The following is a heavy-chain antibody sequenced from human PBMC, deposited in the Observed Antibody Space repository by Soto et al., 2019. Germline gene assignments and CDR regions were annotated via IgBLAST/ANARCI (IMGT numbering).Heavy chain of an antibody. V-gene: IGHV1-3*01. D-gene: IGHD2-15*01. CDR2: INAGNGNT. CDR1: GYTFTSYA. J-gene: IGHJ4*02. Sequence: QVHLVQSGAEVKKPVSSVKVSCKASGYTFTSYAMHWVRQAPGQRLEWMGWINAGNGNTKYSQKFQGRVTITRDTSASTAYRELSSLRSEDTAVYYCARDLGGWPDYWGQGTLVTVSS. CDR3: ARDLGGWPDY.